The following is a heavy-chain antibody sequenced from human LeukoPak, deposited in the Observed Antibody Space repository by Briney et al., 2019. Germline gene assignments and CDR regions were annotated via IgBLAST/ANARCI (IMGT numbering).Heavy chain of an antibody. CDR2: INSDGSST. CDR1: GFTLSSYW. CDR3: ASTLSSSPH. J-gene: IGHJ4*02. V-gene: IGHV3-74*01. D-gene: IGHD6-6*01. Sequence: GGSLRLPCAASGFTLSSYWMHWVRQAPGKGLVWVSRINSDGSSTNYADSVKGRFTISRDNAKNTLYLQMNSLRAEDTAVYYCASTLSSSPHWGRGTLVTVSS.